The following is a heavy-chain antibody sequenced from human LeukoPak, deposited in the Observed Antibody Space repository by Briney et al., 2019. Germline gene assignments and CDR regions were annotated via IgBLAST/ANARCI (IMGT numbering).Heavy chain of an antibody. CDR3: ARVVDGDYGPYFDY. V-gene: IGHV1-69*05. CDR2: IIPIFGTA. CDR1: GGTFSSYA. Sequence: ASVKVSXKASGGTFSSYAISWVRQAPRQGLEWMGGIIPIFGTANYAQKFQGRVTITTDESTSTAYMELSSLRSEDTAVYYCARVVDGDYGPYFDYWGQGTLVTVSS. D-gene: IGHD4-17*01. J-gene: IGHJ4*02.